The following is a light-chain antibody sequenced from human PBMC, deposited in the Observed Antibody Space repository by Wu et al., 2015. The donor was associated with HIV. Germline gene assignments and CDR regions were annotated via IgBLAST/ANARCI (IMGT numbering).Light chain of an antibody. CDR2: GAF. CDR1: EYIHNKS. J-gene: IGKJ2*01. CDR3: QQYGASLPHT. V-gene: IGKV3-20*01. Sequence: IELTQSPGTLSLSPGESAALSCRATEYIHNKSLVWYYQSPGQAPRVLIYGAFIRAPGIPDRFSGGVSGTHFTLNIKDLQPEDFGIYYCQQYGASLPHTFGREPSW.